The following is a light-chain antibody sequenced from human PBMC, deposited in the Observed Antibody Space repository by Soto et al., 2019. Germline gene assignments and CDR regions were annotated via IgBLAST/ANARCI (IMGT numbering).Light chain of an antibody. CDR3: SSYTDSSNYV. CDR1: SXDLAIYNY. Sequence: QSALTQPASVSGSPGQSITISCTGTSXDLAIYNYVSWYQQQPGKAPKLMIYQVTNRPSGVSNRFSGSRSGNTASLTISGLQAEDEADYYCSSYTDSSNYVFGTGTKGTV. CDR2: QVT. J-gene: IGLJ1*01. V-gene: IGLV2-14*01.